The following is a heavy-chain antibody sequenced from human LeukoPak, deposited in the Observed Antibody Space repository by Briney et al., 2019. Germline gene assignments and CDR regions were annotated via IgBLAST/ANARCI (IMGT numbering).Heavy chain of an antibody. V-gene: IGHV3-23*01. CDR2: ISGGGGST. J-gene: IGHJ4*02. D-gene: IGHD2-21*02. CDR3: ARAGEDCGGDCYLGIDY. Sequence: GGSLRLSCAASGFTFSSYAMSWVRQAPGKGLEWVSAISGGGGSTYYADSVKGRFTISRDNAKNSLYLQMNSLRAEDTAVYYCARAGEDCGGDCYLGIDYWGQGTLVTVSS. CDR1: GFTFSSYA.